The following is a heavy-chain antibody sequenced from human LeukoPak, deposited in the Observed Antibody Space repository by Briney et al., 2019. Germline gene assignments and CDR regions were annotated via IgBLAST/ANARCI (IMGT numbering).Heavy chain of an antibody. CDR2: IYYSGST. CDR1: GVSISSSSYY. Sequence: SETLSLTCTVSGVSISSSSYYWGWIRQPPGKGLEWIGSIYYSGSTYYNPSLKSRVTISVDTSKNQFSLKLSSVTAADTAVYYCASSSGSESGSYPFDYWGQGTLVTVSS. CDR3: ASSSGSESGSYPFDY. V-gene: IGHV4-39*01. D-gene: IGHD1-26*01. J-gene: IGHJ4*02.